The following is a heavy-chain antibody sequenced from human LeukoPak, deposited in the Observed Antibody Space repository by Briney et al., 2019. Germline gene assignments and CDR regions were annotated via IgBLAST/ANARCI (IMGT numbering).Heavy chain of an antibody. J-gene: IGHJ4*02. CDR2: IVSSGGTI. D-gene: IGHD2-21*02. CDR1: GFTFSSYE. V-gene: IGHV3-48*03. Sequence: EGSLRLSCAASGFTFSSYEMNWVRQAPGKGLEWVSYIVSSGGTIYYADSVKGRFTISRDNAKNSLYLQMNSLRAEDTAVYYCARDVPAYCGGDCPNPYWGQGTLVTVSS. CDR3: ARDVPAYCGGDCPNPY.